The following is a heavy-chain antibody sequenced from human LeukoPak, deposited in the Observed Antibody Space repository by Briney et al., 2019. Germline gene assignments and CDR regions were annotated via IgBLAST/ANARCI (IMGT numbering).Heavy chain of an antibody. D-gene: IGHD3-22*01. V-gene: IGHV3-21*01. CDR2: ISSSSSYI. CDR3: ARDDDSSGYYSGYFDY. Sequence: GGSLTLSCAASGCTFSSYNMNWVRQAPGKGLEWVSSISSSSSYIYYADSVKGRFTISRENAKNSLYLQMNSLRAEDTAVYYCARDDDSSGYYSGYFDYWGQGTLVTVSS. CDR1: GCTFSSYN. J-gene: IGHJ4*02.